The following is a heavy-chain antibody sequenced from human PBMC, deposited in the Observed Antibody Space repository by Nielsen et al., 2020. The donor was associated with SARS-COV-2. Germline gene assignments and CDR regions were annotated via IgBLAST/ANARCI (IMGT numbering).Heavy chain of an antibody. J-gene: IGHJ4*02. CDR3: ARSYYDFWSGYYYFDY. CDR2: IYYSGST. CDR1: GGSISSSSYY. Sequence: SETLSLTCTVSGGSISSSSYYWGWIRQPPGKGLEWIGSIYYSGSTYYNPSLKSRVTTSVDTSKNQFSLKLSSVTAADTAVYYCARSYYDFWSGYYYFDYWGQGTLVTVSS. D-gene: IGHD3-3*01. V-gene: IGHV4-39*01.